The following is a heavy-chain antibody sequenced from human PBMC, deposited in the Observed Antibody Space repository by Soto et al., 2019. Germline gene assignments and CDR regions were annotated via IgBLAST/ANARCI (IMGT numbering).Heavy chain of an antibody. CDR2: IIPIFGTA. CDR1: GGTLSSYA. CDR3: ARDTFLLHSSGTFDY. D-gene: IGHD3-22*01. Sequence: SVKVCCKASGGTLSSYAIRWVRQAPGQGLEWMGGIIPIFGTANYAQKFQGRVTITADESTSTAYMELSSLRSEDTAVYYCARDTFLLHSSGTFDYWGQGTLVTVSS. J-gene: IGHJ4*02. V-gene: IGHV1-69*13.